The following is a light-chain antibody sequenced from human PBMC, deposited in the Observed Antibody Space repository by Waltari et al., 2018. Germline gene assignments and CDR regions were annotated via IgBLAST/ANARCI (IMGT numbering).Light chain of an antibody. CDR1: ILSNRY. CDR2: QDT. J-gene: IGLJ1*01. Sequence: SYELTQPSSVSVSLGQTATITCSGDILSNRYVRWFQQKAGQPPVLVIYQDTERPSGSPERFSGSSSGTTVTLTISGAQVEDEADYYCYSTADHDLGVFAAGTKVTVL. CDR3: YSTADHDLGV. V-gene: IGLV3-27*01.